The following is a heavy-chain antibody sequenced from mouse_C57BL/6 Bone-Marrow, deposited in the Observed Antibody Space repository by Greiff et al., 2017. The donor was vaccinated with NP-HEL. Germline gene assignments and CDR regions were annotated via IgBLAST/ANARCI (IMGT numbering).Heavy chain of an antibody. CDR3: ATRDYSKTDYYAMDY. J-gene: IGHJ4*01. D-gene: IGHD2-5*01. V-gene: IGHV1-54*01. CDR2: INPGSGGT. Sequence: QVQLQQSGAELVRPGTSVKVSCKASGYAFTNYLIEWVKQRPGQGLEWIGVINPGSGGTNYNEKFKGKATLTADKSSSTAYMQLSSLTSEDSAVYFCATRDYSKTDYYAMDYWGQGTSVTVSS. CDR1: GYAFTNYL.